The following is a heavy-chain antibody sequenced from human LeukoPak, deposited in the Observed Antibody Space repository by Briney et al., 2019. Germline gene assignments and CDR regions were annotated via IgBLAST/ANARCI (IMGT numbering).Heavy chain of an antibody. Sequence: PGGSLRLSCVASGFDVRDNFMIWVRQAPGQGLEWISIIYASGGAYHAESVRGRFSAFRDTSKNTIFLQMNKLKAGDTALYYCVRRHDYWGQGTLVTVSS. CDR2: IYASGGA. CDR1: GFDVRDNF. CDR3: VRRHDY. J-gene: IGHJ4*02. V-gene: IGHV3-53*01.